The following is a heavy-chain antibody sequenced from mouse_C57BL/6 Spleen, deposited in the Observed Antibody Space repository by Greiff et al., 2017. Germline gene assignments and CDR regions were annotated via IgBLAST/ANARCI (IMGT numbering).Heavy chain of an antibody. CDR2: IDPSDSET. Sequence: QVQLQQPGAELVRPGSSVKLSCKASGYTFTSYWMHWVKQRPIQGLEWIGNIDPSDSETHYNQKFKDKATLTVDKSSSTAYMQLSSLTSEDSAVYFCAPYYYGSPSYAMDYWGQGTSVTVSS. V-gene: IGHV1-52*01. J-gene: IGHJ4*01. CDR3: APYYYGSPSYAMDY. CDR1: GYTFTSYW. D-gene: IGHD1-1*01.